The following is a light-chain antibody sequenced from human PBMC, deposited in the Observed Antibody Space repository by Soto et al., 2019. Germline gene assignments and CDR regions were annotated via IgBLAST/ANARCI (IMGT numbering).Light chain of an antibody. J-gene: IGKJ1*01. V-gene: IGKV1-5*03. CDR2: KAS. CDR3: QQYNSYSWT. CDR1: QSISSW. Sequence: DIQMTQSPSTLSASVGDRVAMTCLASQSISSWLAWYQQKPGKAPKLLIYKASSLESGVPSRFSGSGSGTEFTLTISSLQPDDFATYYCQQYNSYSWTFGQGTKVDI.